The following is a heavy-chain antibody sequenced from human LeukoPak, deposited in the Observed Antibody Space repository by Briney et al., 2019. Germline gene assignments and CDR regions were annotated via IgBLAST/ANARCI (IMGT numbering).Heavy chain of an antibody. D-gene: IGHD3-3*01. Sequence: GASVKVSCKAPGHTFSRSYMHWVRQAPVQGLEWMGVINPSGTWTSYAQKFWGRITMTRDMSTSTDYMELRGLGFDDTAVYYCTRDLVTYYDFWSSYSTFEYWGQGTLVTVSS. CDR3: TRDLVTYYDFWSSYSTFEY. CDR1: GHTFSRSY. J-gene: IGHJ4*02. V-gene: IGHV1-46*01. CDR2: INPSGTWT.